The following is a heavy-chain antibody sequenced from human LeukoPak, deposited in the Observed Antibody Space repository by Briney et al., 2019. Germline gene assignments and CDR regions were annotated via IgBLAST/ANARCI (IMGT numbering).Heavy chain of an antibody. J-gene: IGHJ4*02. CDR3: ITPLPYSAQ. Sequence: GGSLRLSCAASGFTFSNAWMNWVRQAPGKGLEWVGRIKPKIDGETTEYAAPVKDRFSISRDDSKSMMYLQMNSLKTEDTAVYYCITPLPYSAQGGQGTLVTVSS. CDR2: IKPKIDGETT. V-gene: IGHV3-15*07. CDR1: GFTFSNAW. D-gene: IGHD2-21*01.